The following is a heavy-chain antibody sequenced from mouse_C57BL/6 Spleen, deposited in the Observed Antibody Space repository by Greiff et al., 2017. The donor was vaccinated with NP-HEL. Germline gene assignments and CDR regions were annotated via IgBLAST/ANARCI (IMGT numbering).Heavy chain of an antibody. J-gene: IGHJ3*01. CDR2: IYPSSGNT. CDR1: GYTFTSYG. CDR3: AREDYGSSAAWFAY. V-gene: IGHV1-81*01. Sequence: VKLMESGAELARPGASVKLSCKASGYTFTSYGISWVKQRPGQGLEWIGDIYPSSGNTYYNEKFKGKATLTADKSSSTAYMGLRSLTAEDAAVYVCAREDYGSSAAWFAYWGQGTLVTVSA. D-gene: IGHD1-1*01.